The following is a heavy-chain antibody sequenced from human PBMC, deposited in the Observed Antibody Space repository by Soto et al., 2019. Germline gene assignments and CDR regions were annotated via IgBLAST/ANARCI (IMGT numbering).Heavy chain of an antibody. D-gene: IGHD1-1*01. CDR1: GFTFSDHY. CDR3: ARSLEYYYYMDV. Sequence: GGSLRLSCAASGFTFSDHYMDWVRQAPGKGLEWVGRTRNKANSYTTEYAASVKGRFTISRDDSKNSLYLQMNSLKTEDTAVYYCARSLEYYYYMDVWGKGTTVTVSS. V-gene: IGHV3-72*01. J-gene: IGHJ6*03. CDR2: TRNKANSYTT.